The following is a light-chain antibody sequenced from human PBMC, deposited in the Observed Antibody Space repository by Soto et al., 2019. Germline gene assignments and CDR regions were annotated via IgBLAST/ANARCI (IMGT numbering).Light chain of an antibody. CDR3: QQYNSYWLT. CDR2: TAS. Sequence: DFQLTQSPSFLSASVGYRVTITFRASQGITNYLAWYQQKPGKAPKPLIYTASTLQSGVPSRFSGSGSGTEFTLTISSLQPDDFATYYCQQYNSYWLTFGGGTKVDIK. CDR1: QGITNY. V-gene: IGKV1-9*01. J-gene: IGKJ4*01.